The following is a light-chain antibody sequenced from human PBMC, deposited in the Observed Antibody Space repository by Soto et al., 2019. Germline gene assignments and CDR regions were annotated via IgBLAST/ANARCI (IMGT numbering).Light chain of an antibody. V-gene: IGKV1-39*01. CDR3: QQTSAAPFT. Sequence: IRMTQSPSSLSASTGDRVTITCRASRNINTYLNWYQQKLGKAPKLLIFGASSLQSGVPSRFSGSGSRTDFTLTINSLQPEDFATYCCQQTSAAPFTFGPGTKVDI. J-gene: IGKJ3*01. CDR1: RNINTY. CDR2: GAS.